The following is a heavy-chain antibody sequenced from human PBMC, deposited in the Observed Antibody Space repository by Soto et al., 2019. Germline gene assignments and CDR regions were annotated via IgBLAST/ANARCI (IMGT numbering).Heavy chain of an antibody. D-gene: IGHD3-3*01. J-gene: IGHJ4*02. V-gene: IGHV3-23*01. CDR1: GFTFSSYA. CDR2: ISGSGGST. Sequence: PGGSLRLSCAASGFTFSSYAMSWVRQAPGKGLEWVSAISGSGGSTYYADSVKGRFTISRDNSKNTLYLQMNSLRAEDTAVYYCAKVRDFWSGYFTFDYWGQGTLVTVSS. CDR3: AKVRDFWSGYFTFDY.